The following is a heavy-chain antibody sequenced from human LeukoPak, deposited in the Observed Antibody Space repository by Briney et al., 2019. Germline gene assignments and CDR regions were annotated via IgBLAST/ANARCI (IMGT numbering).Heavy chain of an antibody. V-gene: IGHV3-7*01. J-gene: IGHJ4*02. CDR3: ARDVXXXDS. CDR2: INQGGSEK. Sequence: PGGSLRLSCAASGSTFSSYWMSWVRQAPEKGLEWVANINQGGSEKYYVDSVRGRFTISRDNAKNSLYLQMNSLRADDTAVYYCARDVXXXDSWGQGTLVTVSS. CDR1: GSTFSSYW.